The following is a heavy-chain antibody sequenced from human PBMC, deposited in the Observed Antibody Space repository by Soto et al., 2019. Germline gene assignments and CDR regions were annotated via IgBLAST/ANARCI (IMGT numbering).Heavy chain of an antibody. J-gene: IGHJ4*01. CDR1: GFSLNTYV. V-gene: IGHV1-3*01. CDR3: ARRPLLESHFDY. Sequence: QVHLVQSGAEARKPGASVNVSCMASGFSLNTYVVHWVRQAPGQGLEWMGWVNAASGNTQTSQKFQGRLTLTRDTSANTAYMELSSLRTEDTAVYFCARRPLLESHFDYWGHGTLVAVSS. CDR2: VNAASGNT.